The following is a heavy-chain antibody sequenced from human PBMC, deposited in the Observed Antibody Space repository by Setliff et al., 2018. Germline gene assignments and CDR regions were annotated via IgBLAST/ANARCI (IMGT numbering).Heavy chain of an antibody. D-gene: IGHD4-4*01. CDR3: ARDPLTTTVRHAFDI. CDR1: GGSISSGGYY. Sequence: SETLSLTCTVSGGSISSGGYYWSWIRQRPGKGLEWIGYIYYSGSTYYNPSLKSRVTISVDTSKNQFSLKLSSVTAADTAVYYCARDPLTTTVRHAFDIWGQGTMVTVSS. CDR2: IYYSGST. V-gene: IGHV4-31*03. J-gene: IGHJ3*02.